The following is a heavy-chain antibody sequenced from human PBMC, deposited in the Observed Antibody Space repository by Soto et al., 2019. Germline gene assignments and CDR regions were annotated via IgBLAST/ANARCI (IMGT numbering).Heavy chain of an antibody. D-gene: IGHD3-22*01. V-gene: IGHV4-59*01. Sequence: SETLSLTCTVSGGSISSYYWSWIRQPPGKGLEWIGYIYYSGSTNYNPSLKSRVTISVDTSKNQFSLKLSSVTAADTAVYYCARDYYDSSGYIGLFDYWGQGTLDTVSS. CDR3: ARDYYDSSGYIGLFDY. CDR1: GGSISSYY. CDR2: IYYSGST. J-gene: IGHJ4*02.